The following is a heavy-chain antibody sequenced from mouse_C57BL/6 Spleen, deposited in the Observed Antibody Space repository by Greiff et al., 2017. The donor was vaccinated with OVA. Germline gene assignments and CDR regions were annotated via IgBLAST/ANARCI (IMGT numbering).Heavy chain of an antibody. CDR1: GFTFRDYG. CDR2: IRRGSSPI. Sequence: EVQRVESGGGLVKPGGSLKLSCAASGFTFRDYGMHWVRPAPEKGLEWVAYIRRGSSPIYYADPVKGRFTISRDNAKNALFLQRTSLRAEDTAMNYCARETGTGFDDWGQGATLTVAS. J-gene: IGHJ2*01. V-gene: IGHV5-17*01. CDR3: ARETGTGFDD. D-gene: IGHD4-1*01.